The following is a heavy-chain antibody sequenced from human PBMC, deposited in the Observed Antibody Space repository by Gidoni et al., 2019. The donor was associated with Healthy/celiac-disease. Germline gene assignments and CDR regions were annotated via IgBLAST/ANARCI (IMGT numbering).Heavy chain of an antibody. J-gene: IGHJ4*02. V-gene: IGHV3-48*01. CDR2: ISSSSSTI. CDR1: GFTFSSYS. Sequence: EVQLVESGGGLVQPGGSLRLACAASGFTFSSYSMNWVRQAPGKGLEWVSYISSSSSTIYYADSVKGRFTISRDNAKNSRYLQMNSLRAEDTAVYYCARDQHVDTAMVGDYWGQGTLVTVSS. CDR3: ARDQHVDTAMVGDY. D-gene: IGHD5-18*01.